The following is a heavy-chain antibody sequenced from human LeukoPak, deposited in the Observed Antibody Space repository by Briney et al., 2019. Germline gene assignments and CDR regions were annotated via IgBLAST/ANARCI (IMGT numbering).Heavy chain of an antibody. CDR2: ITSDGSST. Sequence: GGSLRLSCAASGFTFSTYAMNWVRQVPGKGLVWVARITSDGSSTTYAESVKGRFTISRDNAKNTLYLEMDSLRAEDTAVYYCARDWYHAIDYWGQGTLVTVSS. D-gene: IGHD2-2*01. J-gene: IGHJ4*02. V-gene: IGHV3-74*03. CDR3: ARDWYHAIDY. CDR1: GFTFSTYA.